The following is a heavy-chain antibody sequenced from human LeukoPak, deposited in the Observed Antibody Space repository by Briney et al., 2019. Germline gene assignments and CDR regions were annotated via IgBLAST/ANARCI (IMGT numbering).Heavy chain of an antibody. CDR3: AKAYSYYYDSSGLDV. CDR1: GFTFSSYD. CDR2: ISYDGSNK. V-gene: IGHV3-30*18. J-gene: IGHJ6*02. Sequence: GGSLRLSCAASGFTFSSYDMHWVRQAPGKGLEWVVVISYDGSNKYYADSVKGRFTISRDNSKNTLYLQMNSLRAEDTAVYYCAKAYSYYYDSSGLDVWGQGTTVTASS. D-gene: IGHD3-22*01.